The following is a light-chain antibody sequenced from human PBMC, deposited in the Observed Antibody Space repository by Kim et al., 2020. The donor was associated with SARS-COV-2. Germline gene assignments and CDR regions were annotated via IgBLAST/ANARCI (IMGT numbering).Light chain of an antibody. CDR3: QQYGSSPLT. V-gene: IGKV3-20*01. J-gene: IGKJ4*01. Sequence: PGESAILSCRASQSVDSTYLAWYQQKPGQAPRLLIYGASSRATGIPDRFSGSGSGTDFTLTISRLEPEDFAVYYCQQYGSSPLTFGGGTKVDIK. CDR2: GAS. CDR1: QSVDSTY.